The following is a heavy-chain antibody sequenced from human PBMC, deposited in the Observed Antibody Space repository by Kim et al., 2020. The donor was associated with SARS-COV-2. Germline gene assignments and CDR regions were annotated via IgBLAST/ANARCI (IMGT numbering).Heavy chain of an antibody. V-gene: IGHV3-9*01. CDR2: ISCNSGSL. CDR1: GFSFGDYG. J-gene: IGHJ4*01. CDR3: AKGDDDQGWDFY. Sequence: GGSLRLSCAASGFSFGDYGMCWVRLPPGKGLEWVAGISCNSGSLSYADSVKGRFTISRDNAKNSLYLQMNSLRDEDTALYYCAKGDDDQGWDFYW. D-gene: IGHD3-3*01.